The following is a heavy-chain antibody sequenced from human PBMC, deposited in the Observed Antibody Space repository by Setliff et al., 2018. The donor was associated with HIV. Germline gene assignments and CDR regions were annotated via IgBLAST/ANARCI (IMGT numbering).Heavy chain of an antibody. Sequence: SETLSLTCTVSGGSISDTYYTWIRQTPGKGLEWIGLMHVSRETNYNPSLESRVTISMDTSKNQFSLKLSSVTAADTALYFCAGHGRSYDSGRWYNWFDSWGQGTPVTVSS. CDR1: GGSISDTY. D-gene: IGHD3-10*01. CDR3: AGHGRSYDSGRWYNWFDS. J-gene: IGHJ5*01. V-gene: IGHV4-59*08. CDR2: MHVSRET.